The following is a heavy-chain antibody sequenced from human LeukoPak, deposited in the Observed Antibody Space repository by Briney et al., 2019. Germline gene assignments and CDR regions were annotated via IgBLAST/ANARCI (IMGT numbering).Heavy chain of an antibody. CDR2: ISSSGSTI. CDR3: ARALGATSYAFDI. D-gene: IGHD1-26*01. J-gene: IGHJ3*02. V-gene: IGHV3-48*04. CDR1: EFTFVRYA. Sequence: GGSLRLSCAASEFTFVRYAMNWVRQAPGKGLEWVSYISSSGSTIYYADSVKGRFTISRDNAKNSLYLQMNSLRAEDTAVYYCARALGATSYAFDIWGQGTMVTVSS.